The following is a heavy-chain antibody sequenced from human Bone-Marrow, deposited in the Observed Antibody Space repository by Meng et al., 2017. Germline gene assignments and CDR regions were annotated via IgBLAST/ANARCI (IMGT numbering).Heavy chain of an antibody. J-gene: IGHJ3*01. CDR1: GYTFTTHD. Sequence: ASVKVFCKASGYTFTTHDSNWLRLATGQGLEWMGWMNANTGNTGYAQKFQSRITITRNTSISTAYMELRSLRSEDTAVYYCARVLGMDAFDLWGQGTMVTVSS. V-gene: IGHV1-8*01. CDR2: MNANTGNT. D-gene: IGHD7-27*01. CDR3: ARVLGMDAFDL.